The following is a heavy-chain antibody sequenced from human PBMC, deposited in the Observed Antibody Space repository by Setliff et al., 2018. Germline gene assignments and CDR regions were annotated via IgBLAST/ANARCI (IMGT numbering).Heavy chain of an antibody. V-gene: IGHV4-61*09. CDR1: GDSISSGNFY. CDR3: ARMSGFQYMDV. J-gene: IGHJ6*03. Sequence: SETLSLTCSVSGDSISSGNFYWTWIRQPAGKGLEWIGHIYTTGRTDYNPSLKSRVTISLDTPKNQFSLKLTSVTAADTAVYYCARMSGFQYMDVWGKGTTVTVSS. CDR2: IYTTGRT. D-gene: IGHD3-3*01.